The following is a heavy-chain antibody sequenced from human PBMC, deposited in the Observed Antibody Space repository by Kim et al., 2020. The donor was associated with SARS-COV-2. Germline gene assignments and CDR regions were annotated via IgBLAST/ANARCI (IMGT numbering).Heavy chain of an antibody. V-gene: IGHV3-15*01. CDR2: IKSKTDGGTT. CDR1: GFTFSNAW. D-gene: IGHD3-10*01. CDR3: TTWVEGHYGSGSYYPHYYYYGTDV. J-gene: IGHJ6*02. Sequence: GGSLRLSCAASGFTFSNAWMSWVRQAPGKGLEWVGRIKSKTDGGTTDYAAPVKGRFTISRDDSKNTLYLQMNSLKTEDTAGYYCTTWVEGHYGSGSYYPHYYYYGTDVWGQGTTVTVSS.